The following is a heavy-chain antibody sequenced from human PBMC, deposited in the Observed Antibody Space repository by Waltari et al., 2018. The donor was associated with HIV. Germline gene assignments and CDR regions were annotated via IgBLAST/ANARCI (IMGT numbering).Heavy chain of an antibody. CDR3: ARGRYYGMDV. J-gene: IGHJ6*02. V-gene: IGHV3-74*01. CDR2: INSDGSST. CDR1: GFTFRTFW. Sequence: EVQLVESGGGLVQPGGSLRLSCAASGFTFRTFWMHWVRQTPGKGLVWVSGINSDGSSTTYADSVKGRFTISRDNPKNTLYLQMSSLRAEDTAVYFCARGRYYGMDVWGQGTTVTVSS.